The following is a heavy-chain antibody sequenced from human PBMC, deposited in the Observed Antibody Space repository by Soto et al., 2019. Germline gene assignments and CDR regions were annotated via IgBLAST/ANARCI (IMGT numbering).Heavy chain of an antibody. CDR1: GYTFTSYG. J-gene: IGHJ6*02. CDR3: ARHEPVNYDFWSGYYPGGYYYYYGMDV. CDR2: TSAYNGNT. D-gene: IGHD3-3*01. Sequence: ASVKVSCKASGYTFTSYGISWVRQAPGQGLEWMGWTSAYNGNTNYAQKLQGRVTMTADTSTSTAYMELRSLRSDDTAVYYCARHEPVNYDFWSGYYPGGYYYYYGMDVWGQGTTVTVSS. V-gene: IGHV1-18*04.